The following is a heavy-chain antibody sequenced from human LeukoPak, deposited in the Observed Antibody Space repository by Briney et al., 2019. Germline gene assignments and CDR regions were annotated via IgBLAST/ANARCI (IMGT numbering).Heavy chain of an antibody. Sequence: GGSLRLSCVASGLTLTSHWMSWVRQVPGKGLEWVANINQDGSHIYYVDSVKGRFTISRDNAKNSLYLQMNSLRAEDTALYYCAKTRFGELSMYYFDYWGQGTLVTVSS. CDR2: INQDGSHI. J-gene: IGHJ4*02. V-gene: IGHV3-7*03. CDR1: GLTLTSHW. CDR3: AKTRFGELSMYYFDY. D-gene: IGHD3-10*01.